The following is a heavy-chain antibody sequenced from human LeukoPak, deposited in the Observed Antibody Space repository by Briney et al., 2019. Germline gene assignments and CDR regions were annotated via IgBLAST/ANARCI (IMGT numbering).Heavy chain of an antibody. J-gene: IGHJ4*02. CDR2: ISSSSSTI. Sequence: PGGSLRLSCAASGFTFSSYSMNWVRQAPGKGLEWVSYISSSSSTIYYADSVKGRFTISRDNAKNSLYLQMNSLRAEDTALYYCAKDIFTMVRGVADYWGQGTLVTVSS. V-gene: IGHV3-48*04. D-gene: IGHD3-10*01. CDR3: AKDIFTMVRGVADY. CDR1: GFTFSSYS.